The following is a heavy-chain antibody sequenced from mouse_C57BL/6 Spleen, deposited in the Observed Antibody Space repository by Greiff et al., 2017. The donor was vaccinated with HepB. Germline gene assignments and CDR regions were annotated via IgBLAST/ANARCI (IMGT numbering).Heavy chain of an antibody. CDR2: ISSGGSYT. V-gene: IGHV5-6*01. CDR1: GFTFSSYG. D-gene: IGHD2-12*01. CDR3: ARHTIEEGWYFDV. J-gene: IGHJ1*03. Sequence: EVKVVESGGDLVKPGGSLKLSCAASGFTFSSYGMSWVRQTPDKRLEWVATISSGGSYTHYPDSVKGRFTISRDNAKNTLYLQMSSLKSEDTAMYYCARHTIEEGWYFDVWGTGTTVTVSS.